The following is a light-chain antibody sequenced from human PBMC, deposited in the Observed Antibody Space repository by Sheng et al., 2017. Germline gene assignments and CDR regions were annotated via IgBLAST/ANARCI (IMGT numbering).Light chain of an antibody. Sequence: QSVLTQPPSVSGTPGQRVTISCTGSSSNIGAGYDVHWYQQLPGTAPKPLIYGNFNRPSGVPDRFSGSKSGNTASLTVSGLQAEDEADYYCSSYAGSGHVVFGGGTKLTVL. J-gene: IGLJ2*01. CDR1: SSNIGAGYD. CDR2: GNF. CDR3: SSYAGSGHVV. V-gene: IGLV1-40*01.